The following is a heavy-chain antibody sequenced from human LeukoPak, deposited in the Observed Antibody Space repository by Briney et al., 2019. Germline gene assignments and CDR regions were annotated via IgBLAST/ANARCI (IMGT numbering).Heavy chain of an antibody. Sequence: TSETLSLTCTVSGGSISSSSYYWGWIRQPPGKGLEWIGSIYYSGSTYYNPSLKSRVTISVDTSKNQFSLKLSSVTAADTAVYYCARLYDSSGYYYAASDYWGQGTLVTVSS. V-gene: IGHV4-39*01. CDR2: IYYSGST. CDR3: ARLYDSSGYYYAASDY. D-gene: IGHD3-22*01. J-gene: IGHJ4*02. CDR1: GGSISSSSYY.